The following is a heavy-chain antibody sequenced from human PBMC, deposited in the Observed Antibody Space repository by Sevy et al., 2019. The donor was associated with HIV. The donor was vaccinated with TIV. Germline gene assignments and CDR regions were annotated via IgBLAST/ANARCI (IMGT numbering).Heavy chain of an antibody. J-gene: IGHJ4*02. V-gene: IGHV3-21*01. D-gene: IGHD5-12*01. CDR2: ISSSSSYI. CDR1: GFTFSSYS. Sequence: GGSLILSCAASGFTFSSYSMNWVRQAPGKGLEWVSSISSSSSYIYYADSVKGRFTISRDNAKNSLYLQMNSLRAEDTAVYYCAREGRDGYNYDYWGQGTLVTVSS. CDR3: AREGRDGYNYDY.